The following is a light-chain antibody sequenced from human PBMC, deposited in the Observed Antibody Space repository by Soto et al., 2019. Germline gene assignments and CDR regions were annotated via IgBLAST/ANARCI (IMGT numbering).Light chain of an antibody. J-gene: IGKJ1*01. CDR2: EAS. Sequence: DIQMTQSPSTLSASVGDRVTITCRASQSISSWLAWYQQKPGKAPKLLIYEASNLESGVPSRFSGSGSGTEFTLTISSLQPDDFAPYYCQQSNNYPRTFGQGTKVDIK. CDR3: QQSNNYPRT. V-gene: IGKV1-5*03. CDR1: QSISSW.